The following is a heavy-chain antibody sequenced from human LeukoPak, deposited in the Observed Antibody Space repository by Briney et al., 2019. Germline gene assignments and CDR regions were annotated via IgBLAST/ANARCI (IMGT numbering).Heavy chain of an antibody. J-gene: IGHJ6*03. Sequence: ASVTVSFKASGYTFTIYYMHWVRQAPGQGLEGMGIINPSGGSTSYAQKFQGRVTITRDMSTSTVYMELSSLRSEDTAVYYCARDAVAGNRRYYYMDVWGKGTTVTVSS. CDR3: ARDAVAGNRRYYYMDV. CDR2: INPSGGST. CDR1: GYTFTIYY. D-gene: IGHD6-19*01. V-gene: IGHV1-46*01.